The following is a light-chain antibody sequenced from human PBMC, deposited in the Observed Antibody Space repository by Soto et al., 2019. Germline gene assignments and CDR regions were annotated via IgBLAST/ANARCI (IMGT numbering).Light chain of an antibody. CDR3: QQLNSYPLT. Sequence: IQLTQSTSSLSASVGDRVTITCRASQGISSYLAWYQQKPGKAPKLLIYAASTLQSGVPSRFSGSGSGTDFTLTISSLQPEDFATYYCQQLNSYPLTFGGGTKVDI. CDR1: QGISSY. J-gene: IGKJ4*01. V-gene: IGKV1-9*01. CDR2: AAS.